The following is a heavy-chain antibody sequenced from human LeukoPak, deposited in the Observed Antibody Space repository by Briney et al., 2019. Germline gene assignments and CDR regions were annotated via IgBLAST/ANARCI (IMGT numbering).Heavy chain of an antibody. J-gene: IGHJ4*02. CDR1: GFTFTRYY. Sequence: GGSLRLSCVASGFTFTRYYMTWVRQAPGKGLEWVANINQDGSEKHYVDSVKGRFTISRDNARNSLFLQMNSLRADDTAVYHCAMGVDRYNYWGQGTLVTVSS. V-gene: IGHV3-7*01. CDR2: INQDGSEK. CDR3: AMGVDRYNY. D-gene: IGHD1-14*01.